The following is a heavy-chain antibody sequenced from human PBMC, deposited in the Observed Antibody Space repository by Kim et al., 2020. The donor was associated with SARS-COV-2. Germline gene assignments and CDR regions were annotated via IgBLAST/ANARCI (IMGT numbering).Heavy chain of an antibody. J-gene: IGHJ3*02. V-gene: IGHV3-30*01. Sequence: SVKGRFTISRDNSKNTLYLQMNSLRAEDTAVYYCARDPIAVAGTGDAFDIWGQGTMVTVSS. CDR3: ARDPIAVAGTGDAFDI. D-gene: IGHD6-19*01.